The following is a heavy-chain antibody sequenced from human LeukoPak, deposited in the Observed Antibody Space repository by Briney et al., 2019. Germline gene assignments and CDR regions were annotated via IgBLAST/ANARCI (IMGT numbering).Heavy chain of an antibody. V-gene: IGHV1-46*01. CDR2: INPSGGST. CDR1: GYTFTSYY. D-gene: IGHD3-22*01. Sequence: ASVKVSCKASGYTFTSYYMHWVRQAPGQGLEWMGIINPSGGSTGYAQKFQGRVTMTRDTSTSTVYMELSSLRSEDTAVYYCARDPDSSGYYSDYYYGMDVWGQGTTVTVSS. CDR3: ARDPDSSGYYSDYYYGMDV. J-gene: IGHJ6*02.